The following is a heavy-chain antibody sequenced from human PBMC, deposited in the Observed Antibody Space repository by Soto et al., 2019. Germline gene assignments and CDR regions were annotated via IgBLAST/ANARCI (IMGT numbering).Heavy chain of an antibody. J-gene: IGHJ4*02. CDR1: GGTFSSYA. CDR2: IIPIFGTA. V-gene: IGHV1-69*01. Sequence: QVQLVQSGAEVKKPGSSVKVSCKASGGTFSSYAISWVRQAPGQGLEWMGGIIPIFGTANYAQKFQGRVTITADESTSTAYMELSSQRSEDTAVYYCARGVPYYYDSSGYLDYWGQGTLVTVSS. CDR3: ARGVPYYYDSSGYLDY. D-gene: IGHD3-22*01.